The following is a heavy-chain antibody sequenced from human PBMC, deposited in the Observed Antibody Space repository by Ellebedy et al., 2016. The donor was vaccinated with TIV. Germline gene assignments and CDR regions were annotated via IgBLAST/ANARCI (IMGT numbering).Heavy chain of an antibody. Sequence: GESLKISCAASGFTFDDYTMHWVRQAPGKGLEWVSLISWDGGSTYYADSVKGRFTISRDNSKHPLYRQMNSLRTEDTALYYCAKGPMGTYYFDYWGQGTLVTVSS. V-gene: IGHV3-43*01. CDR2: ISWDGGST. D-gene: IGHD7-27*01. CDR3: AKGPMGTYYFDY. CDR1: GFTFDDYT. J-gene: IGHJ4*02.